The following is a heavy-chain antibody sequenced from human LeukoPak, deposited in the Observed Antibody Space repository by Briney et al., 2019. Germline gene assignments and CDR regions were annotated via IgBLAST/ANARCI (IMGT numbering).Heavy chain of an antibody. V-gene: IGHV1-18*01. CDR1: GYASNAYG. J-gene: IGHJ4*02. CDR2: ISGYNYNT. D-gene: IGHD5-12*01. CDR3: ARDKSVATAPRHPFDY. Sequence: ASVKVSCEPSGYASNAYGISWVRQAPGRGLEWPGWISGYNYNTNYAQMFRGRVTMTIDTSTITAYMELRSLTSDDTAVYYCARDKSVATAPRHPFDYWGQGTLITVSS.